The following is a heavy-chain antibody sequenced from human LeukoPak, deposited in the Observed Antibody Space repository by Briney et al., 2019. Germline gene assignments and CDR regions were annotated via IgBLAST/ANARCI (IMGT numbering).Heavy chain of an antibody. CDR1: GFTFSNYA. CDR3: AKDSPYGGSYGPPGY. Sequence: GGSLRLSCAASGFTFSNYAMHWLRQAPGKGLEWVACIRYDGSKTYYADSVKGRFTISRDNSKHTLYLQMNSLRPEDTAVYYCAKDSPYGGSYGPPGYWGQGTLVTVSS. CDR2: IRYDGSKT. D-gene: IGHD1-26*01. J-gene: IGHJ4*02. V-gene: IGHV3-30*02.